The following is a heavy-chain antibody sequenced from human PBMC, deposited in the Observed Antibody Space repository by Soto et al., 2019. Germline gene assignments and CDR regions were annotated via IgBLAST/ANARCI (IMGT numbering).Heavy chain of an antibody. D-gene: IGHD7-27*01. J-gene: IGHJ6*02. V-gene: IGHV3-33*01. CDR3: ARETGGPLYGMDV. CDR2: IWYDGSNK. CDR1: GFTFSSYG. Sequence: QVQLVESGXXXXXXXRSLRLSCAVSGFTFSSYGMHWVRQAPGKGLEWVAVIWYDGSNKYYADSVKGRFTISRDDSKNTLYLQLNSLRAEDTAVYYCARETGGPLYGMDVWGQGTTVTVSS.